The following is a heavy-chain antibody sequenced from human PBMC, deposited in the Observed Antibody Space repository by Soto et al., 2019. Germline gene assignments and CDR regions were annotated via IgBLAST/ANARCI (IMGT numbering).Heavy chain of an antibody. CDR3: LRDWAFDYDNGQLTCFDP. V-gene: IGHV3-33*01. CDR1: GFNFHSHA. J-gene: IGHJ5*02. CDR2: IWHDGQRR. D-gene: IGHD3-16*01. Sequence: GGSLRLSCAVSGFNFHSHAMHWVRQAPGKGLEWVAVIWHDGQRRQYADSVEGRFTVSRDNSKNMLFLQMDSLRADDTAIYYCLRDWAFDYDNGQLTCFDPWGQGTLVTVSS.